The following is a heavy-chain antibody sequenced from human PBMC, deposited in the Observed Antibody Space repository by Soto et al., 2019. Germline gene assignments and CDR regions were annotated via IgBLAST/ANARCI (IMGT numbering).Heavy chain of an antibody. Sequence: QVQLVQSGAEVKKPGASVKVSCKASGYTFTGYYMHWVRQAPGQGLEWMGWINPNSGGTNYAQKFQGWVTMTRDTSLSTAYMELSRLRSDDTAVYYCARGGRVYGNYYYYMDVWGKGTTVTVSS. J-gene: IGHJ6*03. CDR3: ARGGRVYGNYYYYMDV. CDR2: INPNSGGT. CDR1: GYTFTGYY. V-gene: IGHV1-2*04. D-gene: IGHD2-8*01.